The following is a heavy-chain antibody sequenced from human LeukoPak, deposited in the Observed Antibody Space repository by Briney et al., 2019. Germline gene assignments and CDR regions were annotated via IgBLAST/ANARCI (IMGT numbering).Heavy chain of an antibody. Sequence: SETLSLTCAVHGGSFSGYYWSWIRQPPGKGLEWIGEINHSGSTNYNPSLKSRVTISVDTSKNQFSLKLSSVTAADTAVYYCARGVTLIVVVIHDWYFDLWGRGTVFTVSS. V-gene: IGHV4-34*01. CDR2: INHSGST. J-gene: IGHJ2*01. CDR1: GGSFSGYY. D-gene: IGHD3-22*01. CDR3: ARGVTLIVVVIHDWYFDL.